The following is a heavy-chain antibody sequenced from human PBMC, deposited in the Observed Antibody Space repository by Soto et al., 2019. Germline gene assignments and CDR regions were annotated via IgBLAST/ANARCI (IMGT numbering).Heavy chain of an antibody. CDR1: SGSISSSNW. CDR2: IYHSGST. J-gene: IGHJ6*03. V-gene: IGHV4-4*02. D-gene: IGHD5-12*01. CDR3: ARGADLVATRFHYYYYMDV. Sequence: SETLSLTCAVSSGSISSSNWWSWVRQPPGKGLEWIGEIYHSGSTNYNPSLKSRVTISVDKSKNQFSLKLSSVTAADTAVYYCARGADLVATRFHYYYYMDVWGKGTTVTVSS.